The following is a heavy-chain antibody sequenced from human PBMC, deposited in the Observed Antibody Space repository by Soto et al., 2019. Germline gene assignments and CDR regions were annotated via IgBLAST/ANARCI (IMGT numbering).Heavy chain of an antibody. CDR2: INPSGGST. CDR3: ARDGNSRGTAMVPNYYYYGMDV. J-gene: IGHJ6*02. D-gene: IGHD5-18*01. V-gene: IGHV1-46*01. Sequence: ASVKVSCKASGYTFTSYYMHWVRQAPGQGLEWMGIINPSGGSTSYAQKFQGRVAMTRDTSTSTVYMELSSLRSEDTAVYYCARDGNSRGTAMVPNYYYYGMDVWGQGTQVTVSS. CDR1: GYTFTSYY.